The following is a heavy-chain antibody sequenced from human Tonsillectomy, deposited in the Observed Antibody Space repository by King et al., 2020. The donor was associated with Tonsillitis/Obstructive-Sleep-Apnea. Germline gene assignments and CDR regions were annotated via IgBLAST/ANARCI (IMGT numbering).Heavy chain of an antibody. D-gene: IGHD4-17*01. Sequence: VQLQESGPGLVRPSQTLSLTCTVSGDSINSGPYYWSWIRQHPGKGLESIGYIYHSGNTYYNPSLKGRVTMSIDTSKNQFSLNLTSLTAADTAVYYCASDRSANGDYNFWGQGTLVTVSS. J-gene: IGHJ4*02. CDR3: ASDRSANGDYNF. CDR1: GDSINSGPYY. V-gene: IGHV4-31*03. CDR2: IYHSGNT.